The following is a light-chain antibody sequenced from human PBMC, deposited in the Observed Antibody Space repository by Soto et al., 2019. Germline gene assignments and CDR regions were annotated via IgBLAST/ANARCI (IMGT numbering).Light chain of an antibody. Sequence: DIQMTQSPSSVSASVGDRVTITCRASQGIASDLAWYQLKPGKAPKLLIYAASSLQSGVPSRFSSSGSGTYFSLTMSSLQPEDFALYSCQEAKGLPLPFGGRTKVEI. CDR3: QEAKGLPLP. V-gene: IGKV1-12*01. CDR2: AAS. CDR1: QGIASD. J-gene: IGKJ4*01.